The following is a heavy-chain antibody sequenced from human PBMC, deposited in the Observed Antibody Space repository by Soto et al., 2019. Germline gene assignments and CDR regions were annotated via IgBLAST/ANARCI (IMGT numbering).Heavy chain of an antibody. CDR1: GFTFSSYA. D-gene: IGHD3-22*01. CDR3: ARVYYYDSSGYHYGDY. Sequence: GGSLRLSCAASGFTFSSYAMHWVRQAPGKGLEWVAVISYDGSNKYYADSVKGRFTISRDNSKNTLYLQMNSLRAEDTAVYYCARVYYYDSSGYHYGDYWGQGTLVTVSS. CDR2: ISYDGSNK. J-gene: IGHJ4*02. V-gene: IGHV3-30-3*01.